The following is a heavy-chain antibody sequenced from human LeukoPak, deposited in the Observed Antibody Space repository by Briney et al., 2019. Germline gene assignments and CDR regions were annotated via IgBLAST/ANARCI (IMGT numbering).Heavy chain of an antibody. CDR2: IWYDGSNK. D-gene: IGHD3-10*01. J-gene: IGHJ4*02. CDR3: ARDLSWFGEFDY. V-gene: IGHV3-33*01. CDR1: GFTFSSYG. Sequence: GRSLRLSCAASGFTFSSYGMHWVQQAPGKGLEWVAVIWYDGSNKYYADSVKGRFTISRDNSKNTLYLQMNSLRAEDTAVYYCARDLSWFGEFDYWGQGTLVTVSS.